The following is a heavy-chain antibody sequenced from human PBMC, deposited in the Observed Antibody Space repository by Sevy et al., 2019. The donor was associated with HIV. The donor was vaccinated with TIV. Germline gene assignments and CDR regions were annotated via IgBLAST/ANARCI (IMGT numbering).Heavy chain of an antibody. CDR1: GGTFSSYA. D-gene: IGHD5-18*01. CDR3: ARDQDTAMVTGPDDAFDI. V-gene: IGHV1-69*06. J-gene: IGHJ3*02. CDR2: IIPIFGTA. Sequence: ASVKVSCKASGGTFSSYAISWVRQAPGQGLEWMGGIIPIFGTANYAQKFQGRVTMTADKSTSTAYMELSSLRSEDTAVYYCARDQDTAMVTGPDDAFDIWGQGTMVTVSS.